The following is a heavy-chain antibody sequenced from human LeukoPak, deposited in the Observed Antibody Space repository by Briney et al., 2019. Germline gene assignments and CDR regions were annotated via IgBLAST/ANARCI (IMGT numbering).Heavy chain of an antibody. CDR1: GFTFSSYA. Sequence: GGSLRLSCAASGFTFSSYAMDWVRQAPGKGLEWVGWINPNSGGTNYAQKFQGRVTMTRDTSISTAYMELSRLRSDDTAVYYCARGGGSYLFPFDYWGQGTLVTVSS. CDR2: INPNSGGT. V-gene: IGHV1-2*02. D-gene: IGHD1-26*01. CDR3: ARGGGSYLFPFDY. J-gene: IGHJ4*02.